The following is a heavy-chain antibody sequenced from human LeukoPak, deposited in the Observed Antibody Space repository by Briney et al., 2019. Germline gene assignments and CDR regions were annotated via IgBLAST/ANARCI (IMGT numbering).Heavy chain of an antibody. V-gene: IGHV4-59*01. CDR2: ISYSGTT. CDR3: ANYYYDSSGYYSFHY. CDR1: GASISSYY. D-gene: IGHD3-22*01. J-gene: IGHJ1*01. Sequence: SETLSLTCTVSGASISSYYWSRIRQPPGKGLEWIGHISYSGTTNYSPSLKSRVTISIDTSKNQFSLKLSSVTAADTAVYYCANYYYDSSGYYSFHYWGQGSLVTVSS.